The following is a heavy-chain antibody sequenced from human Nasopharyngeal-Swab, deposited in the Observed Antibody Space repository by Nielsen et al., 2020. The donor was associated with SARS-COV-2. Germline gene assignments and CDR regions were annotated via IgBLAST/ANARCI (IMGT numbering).Heavy chain of an antibody. CDR1: GSTFSSYA. D-gene: IGHD6-13*01. J-gene: IGHJ4*02. CDR3: ARDAKAAADYFDY. CDR2: IIPIFGTA. Sequence: SVKVSCKASGSTFSSYAISWVRQAPGQGLEWMGGIIPIFGTANYAQKFQGRVTITADESTSTAYMELSSLRSEDTAVYYCARDAKAAADYFDYWGQGTLVTVSS. V-gene: IGHV1-69*13.